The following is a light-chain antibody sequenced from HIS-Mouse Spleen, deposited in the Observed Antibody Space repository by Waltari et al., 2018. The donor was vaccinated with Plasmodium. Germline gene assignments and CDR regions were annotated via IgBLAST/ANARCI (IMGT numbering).Light chain of an antibody. V-gene: IGLV3-19*01. Sequence: SSELTQDPAVSVALGQTVRITCQGDSLRSYYASWYQQKPGQAPVLVIYGKNNRPSGIPDRFSGSSSGNTASLTITGAQAEDEADYYCNSRDSSGNHQVFGGGTKLTAL. CDR2: GKN. CDR3: NSRDSSGNHQV. CDR1: SLRSYY. J-gene: IGLJ3*02.